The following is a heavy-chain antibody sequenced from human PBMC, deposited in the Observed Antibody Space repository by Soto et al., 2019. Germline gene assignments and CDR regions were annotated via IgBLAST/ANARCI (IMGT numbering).Heavy chain of an antibody. Sequence: GGSVKVSCKASGGSFITYAFSWGRQAPGHGLEWMGGIIPIFDSPNSPQKFQDTVTMTTDTSISTAYVELISPRPDAPAAYPCRRKIREYNCDYWCQGTLGTVSS. V-gene: IGHV1-69*05. CDR3: RRKIREYNCDY. CDR2: IIPIFDSP. CDR1: GGSFITYA. J-gene: IGHJ4*02. D-gene: IGHD3-10*01.